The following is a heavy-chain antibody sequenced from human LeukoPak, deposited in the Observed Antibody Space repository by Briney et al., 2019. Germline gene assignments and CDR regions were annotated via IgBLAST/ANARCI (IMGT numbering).Heavy chain of an antibody. J-gene: IGHJ6*02. CDR1: GFTFSDYY. CDR3: ARDTNNGLDV. D-gene: IGHD1-14*01. Sequence: PGGSLRLSCAASGFTFSDYYINWLRQAPGKGLEWVSHISSSGRLMQCAVSVKGRFTITRDNAQNFMSLQMNSLKPEDTAVYYCARDTNNGLDVWGRGTTVTVSS. CDR2: ISSSGRLM. V-gene: IGHV3-11*01.